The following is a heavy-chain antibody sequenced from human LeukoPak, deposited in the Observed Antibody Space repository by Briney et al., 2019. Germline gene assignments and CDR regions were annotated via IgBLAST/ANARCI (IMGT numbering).Heavy chain of an antibody. Sequence: SSETLSLTCTVSGGSISSYYWSWIRQPPGKGLEWIGYIYYSGRTNYNPSLKSRVTISVDTSKNQFSLKLSSVTAADTAVYYCARDGGFDCWGQGTLVTVSS. CDR1: GGSISSYY. J-gene: IGHJ4*02. CDR2: IYYSGRT. CDR3: ARDGGFDC. V-gene: IGHV4-59*12. D-gene: IGHD3-16*01.